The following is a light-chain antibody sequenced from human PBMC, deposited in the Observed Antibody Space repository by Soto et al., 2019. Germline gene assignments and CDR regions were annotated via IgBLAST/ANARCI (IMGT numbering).Light chain of an antibody. V-gene: IGLV6-57*04. CDR3: QSYDSSNVV. CDR2: EDN. CDR1: SGSIASNY. Sequence: NFMLTQPHSVSESPGKTGTISCTRSSGSIASNYVQWYQQRPGSAPTTVIYEDNQSPSGVPDRFSGSIDSSSNSASLTISGLKTEDEADYYCQSYDSSNVVFGGGTKLTVL. J-gene: IGLJ2*01.